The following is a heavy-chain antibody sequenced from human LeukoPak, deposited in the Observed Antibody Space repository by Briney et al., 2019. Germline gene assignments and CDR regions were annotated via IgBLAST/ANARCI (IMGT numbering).Heavy chain of an antibody. CDR3: ARGTAAGFH. V-gene: IGHV3-30*03. J-gene: IGHJ4*02. CDR2: ISYDGSNK. D-gene: IGHD6-13*01. Sequence: PGGSLRLSCAASGFTFSSYGMHWVRQAPGKGLEWVAVISYDGSNKYYADSVKGRFTISRDNSKNTLHLQMNSLRAEDTAVYYCARGTAAGFHWGQGTLVTVSS. CDR1: GFTFSSYG.